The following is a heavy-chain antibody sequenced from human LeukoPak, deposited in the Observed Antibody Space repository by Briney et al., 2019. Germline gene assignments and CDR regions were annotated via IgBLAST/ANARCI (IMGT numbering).Heavy chain of an antibody. CDR2: ISSSSSTI. D-gene: IGHD6-19*01. Sequence: GGSLRLSCAASGFTFSSYSMNWVRQAPGKGLEWVSYISSSSSTIYYADSVKGRFTISRDNAKNSLYLQMNSLRAEDTAVYYCARDGATQWLGVFFDYWGQGTLVTVSS. CDR3: ARDGATQWLGVFFDY. V-gene: IGHV3-48*01. CDR1: GFTFSSYS. J-gene: IGHJ4*02.